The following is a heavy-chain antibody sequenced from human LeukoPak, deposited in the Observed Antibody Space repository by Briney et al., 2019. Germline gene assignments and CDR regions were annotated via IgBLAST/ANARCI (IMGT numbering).Heavy chain of an antibody. CDR2: IYYSGSI. CDR3: ARDAYYYDSSGYYRFDY. D-gene: IGHD3-22*01. Sequence: SETLSLTCTVSGYSISSGYYWGWIRQPPGKGLEWIGSIYYSGSIYHNPSLKSRVTMSVDTSKNQFSLKLSSVTAADTAVYYCARDAYYYDSSGYYRFDYWGQGTLVTVSS. V-gene: IGHV4-38-2*02. J-gene: IGHJ4*02. CDR1: GYSISSGYY.